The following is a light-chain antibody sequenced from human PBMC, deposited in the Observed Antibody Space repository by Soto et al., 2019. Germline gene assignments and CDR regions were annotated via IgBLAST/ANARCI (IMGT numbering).Light chain of an antibody. Sequence: EIVMTQSPATLSVSPGERGTLSCRASQSVSSNLGWYQQKPGQAPRLLIYGASTRATGIPASFSGSRSWTGYSFTISTLKSGEFAVYYGQQCSNWPCTCGRGIKVEF. J-gene: IGKJ1*01. CDR3: QQCSNWPCT. V-gene: IGKV3-15*01. CDR1: QSVSSN. CDR2: GAS.